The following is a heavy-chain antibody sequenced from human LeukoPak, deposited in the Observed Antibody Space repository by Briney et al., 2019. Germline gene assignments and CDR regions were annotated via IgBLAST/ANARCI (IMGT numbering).Heavy chain of an antibody. CDR1: GGSVSSPDSY. CDR3: ARNTSSSPWFDP. J-gene: IGHJ5*02. CDR2: VYYIGTT. D-gene: IGHD6-6*01. V-gene: IGHV4-61*03. Sequence: SETLSLTCTVSGGSVSSPDSYWGWIRQSPGKGLEWIGNVYYIGTTTYNSSLNTRVTISVDKSKNHFSLILTSVTAADTAVYFCARNTSSSPWFDPWGQGTLVTVSS.